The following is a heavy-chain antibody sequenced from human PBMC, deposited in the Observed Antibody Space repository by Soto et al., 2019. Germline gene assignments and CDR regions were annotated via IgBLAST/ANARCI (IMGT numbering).Heavy chain of an antibody. CDR3: ARGGGGLRLGELPFFDY. D-gene: IGHD3-16*01. Sequence: QVHLVQSGAEEKRPGASVKVSCKASGYTFTNYAIHWVRQAPGQRLEWMGWINSANGNTQYSQKFQGRLTITRDTSASTGTMDLSSLRFEDTAVYYCARGGGGLRLGELPFFDYWGQGTLVTVSS. CDR2: INSANGNT. J-gene: IGHJ4*02. V-gene: IGHV1-3*05. CDR1: GYTFTNYA.